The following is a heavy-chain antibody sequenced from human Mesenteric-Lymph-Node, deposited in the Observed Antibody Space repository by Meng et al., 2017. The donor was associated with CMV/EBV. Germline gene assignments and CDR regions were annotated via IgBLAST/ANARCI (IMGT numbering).Heavy chain of an antibody. D-gene: IGHD3-3*01. V-gene: IGHV1-69*06. CDR3: ARHYDFRDWFDP. CDR1: GGSLNTYA. J-gene: IGHJ5*02. Sequence: SAKVSCKTVGGSLNTYAITWVRQAPGQGLEWMGVIIPIFGKVNYAQKFQGRVTITADTSTSTAYMELSSLRSEDTAMYYCARHYDFRDWFDPWGQGTLVTVSS. CDR2: IIPIFGKV.